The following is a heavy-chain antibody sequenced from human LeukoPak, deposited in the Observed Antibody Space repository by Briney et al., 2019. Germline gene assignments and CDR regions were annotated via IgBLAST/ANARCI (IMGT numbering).Heavy chain of an antibody. CDR2: ISAYNGNT. V-gene: IGHV1-18*01. Sequence: ASVKVSCKASGYTFTSYGISWVRQAPGQGLEWMGWISAYNGNTNYAQKLQGRVTMTTDTSTSTAYMELRSLRSDDTAVYYCARSVRYYGSGSEFDYWGQGTLATVSS. J-gene: IGHJ4*02. CDR3: ARSVRYYGSGSEFDY. CDR1: GYTFTSYG. D-gene: IGHD3-10*01.